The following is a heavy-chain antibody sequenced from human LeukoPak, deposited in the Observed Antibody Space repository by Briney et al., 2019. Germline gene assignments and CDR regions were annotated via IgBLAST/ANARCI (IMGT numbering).Heavy chain of an antibody. V-gene: IGHV3-21*01. CDR3: ARDQYYDFWSGYSPTNYYYYYMDV. J-gene: IGHJ6*03. Sequence: PGGSLRLSCAASGFTFSSYSMNWVRQAPGKGLERVSSISSSSSYIYYADSVKGRFTISRDNAKNSLYLQMNSLRAEDTAVYYCARDQYYDFWSGYSPTNYYYYYMDVWGKGTTVTVSS. CDR2: ISSSSSYI. D-gene: IGHD3-3*01. CDR1: GFTFSSYS.